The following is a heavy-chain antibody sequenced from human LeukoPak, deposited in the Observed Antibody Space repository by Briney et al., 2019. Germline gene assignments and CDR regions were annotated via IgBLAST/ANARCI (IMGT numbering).Heavy chain of an antibody. CDR3: ARGASSYYYDSSGYYQRATFAFDI. CDR1: GYTFTSYY. CDR2: INPSGGST. J-gene: IGHJ3*02. D-gene: IGHD3-22*01. Sequence: ASVKVSCKASGYTFTSYYMHWVRQAPGQGLEWMGIINPSGGSTSYAQKFQGRVTMTRDMSTSTVYMELSSLRSEDTAVYYCARGASSYYYDSSGYYQRATFAFDIWGQGTMVTVSS. V-gene: IGHV1-46*01.